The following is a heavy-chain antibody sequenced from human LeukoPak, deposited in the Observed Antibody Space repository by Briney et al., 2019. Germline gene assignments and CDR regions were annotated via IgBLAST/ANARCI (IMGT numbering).Heavy chain of an antibody. J-gene: IGHJ5*02. D-gene: IGHD4-17*01. CDR1: GYTFTRYY. Sequence: ASVKVSCKASGYTFTRYYIHWVRQAPGQGLEWMGIINPSGASTSYAQKFQGRVTMTRDTSTSTVYMELSSLRSEDTAVYYCAGDYGDYPQGFDPWGQGTLVTVSS. V-gene: IGHV1-46*01. CDR3: AGDYGDYPQGFDP. CDR2: INPSGAST.